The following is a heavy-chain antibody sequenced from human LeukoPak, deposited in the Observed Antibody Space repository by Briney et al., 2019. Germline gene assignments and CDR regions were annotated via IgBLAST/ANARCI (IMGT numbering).Heavy chain of an antibody. Sequence: PGGSLRLSCAASGFTVSSNYMSWVRQAPGKGLEWVSVIYSGGSTYYADSVKGRFTISRDNSKNTLYLQMNSLRAEDTAVYYCARGRYCSSTSCSYYFDYWGQGTLVTVSS. CDR3: ARGRYCSSTSCSYYFDY. CDR2: IYSGGST. J-gene: IGHJ4*02. CDR1: GFTVSSNY. V-gene: IGHV3-53*01. D-gene: IGHD2-2*01.